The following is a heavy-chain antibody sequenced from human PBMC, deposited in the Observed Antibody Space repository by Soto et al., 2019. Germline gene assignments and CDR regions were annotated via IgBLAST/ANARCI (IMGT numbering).Heavy chain of an antibody. V-gene: IGHV3-23*01. CDR2: IGGRGNSA. J-gene: IGHJ3*01. D-gene: IGHD5-12*01. Sequence: GGSLRLSCAASGFIFTNYAMNWVRQAPGKGLEWVSVIGGRGNSAYYADSVQGRFTISRDNSKNTLSLQMSSLTADDTAIYYCVREGRGAFDFWGRGTMVTVSS. CDR1: GFIFTNYA. CDR3: VREGRGAFDF.